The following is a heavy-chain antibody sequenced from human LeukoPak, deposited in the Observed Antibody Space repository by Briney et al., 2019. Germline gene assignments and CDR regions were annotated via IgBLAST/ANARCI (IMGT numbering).Heavy chain of an antibody. CDR3: ARVDSSSWYGSIDY. CDR2: IYHSGST. J-gene: IGHJ4*02. Sequence: SETLSLTCAVSGGSISSSSWWSWVRQPPGKGLEWIGEIYHSGSTNYNPSLKSRVTISVDKSKNQFSLKLSSVTAADTAVYYCARVDSSSWYGSIDYWGQGTLVTVSS. V-gene: IGHV4-4*02. D-gene: IGHD6-13*01. CDR1: GGSISSSSW.